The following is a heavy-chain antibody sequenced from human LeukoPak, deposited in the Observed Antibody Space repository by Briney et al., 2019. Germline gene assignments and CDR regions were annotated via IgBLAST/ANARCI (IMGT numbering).Heavy chain of an antibody. CDR2: IIPIFGTA. Sequence: SVKVSCKASGGTFSSYAISWVRQAPGQGLEWMGGIIPIFGTANYAQKFQGRVTITADESTSTAYMELSSPRSEDTAVYCCARMRVYPYYFDYWGQGTLVTVSS. CDR1: GGTFSSYA. V-gene: IGHV1-69*13. J-gene: IGHJ4*02. D-gene: IGHD6-13*01. CDR3: ARMRVYPYYFDY.